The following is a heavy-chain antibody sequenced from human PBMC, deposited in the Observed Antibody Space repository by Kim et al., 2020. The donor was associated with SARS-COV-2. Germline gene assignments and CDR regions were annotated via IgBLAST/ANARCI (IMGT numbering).Heavy chain of an antibody. CDR3: ARELGYCSSTSCYFYFDY. V-gene: IGHV4-30-2*01. J-gene: IGHJ4*02. CDR2: IYHSGST. Sequence: SETLSLTCAVSGGSISSGGYSWSWIRQPPGKGLEWIGYIYHSGSTYYNPSLKSRVTISVDRSKNQFSLKLSSVTAADTAVYYCARELGYCSSTSCYFYFDYWGQGTLVTVSS. CDR1: GGSISSGGYS. D-gene: IGHD2-2*01.